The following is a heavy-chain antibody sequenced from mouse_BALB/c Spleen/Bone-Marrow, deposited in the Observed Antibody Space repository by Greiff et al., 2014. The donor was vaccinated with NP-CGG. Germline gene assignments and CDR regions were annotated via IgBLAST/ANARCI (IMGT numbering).Heavy chain of an antibody. J-gene: IGHJ3*01. V-gene: IGHV14-3*02. CDR3: VRGGWLLLFAY. CDR1: GFNIKDTY. CDR2: IDPANGNT. Sequence: DVQLVESGAELVKPGASVKLPCTASGFNIKDTYMHWVKQRPEQGLEWIGGIDPANGNTKYDPKFLGKATITADTSSNTAYLQLSSLTSEDTAVYYCVRGGWLLLFAYWGQGTLVTVSA. D-gene: IGHD2-3*01.